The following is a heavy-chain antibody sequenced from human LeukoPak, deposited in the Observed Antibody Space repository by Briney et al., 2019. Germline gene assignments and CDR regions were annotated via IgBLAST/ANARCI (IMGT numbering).Heavy chain of an antibody. CDR3: ATSMVRGVHPFFQH. Sequence: ASVKVSCKASGYTFTSYDINWVRQATGQGLEWMGWMNPKSGNTGHAQKFQGRVTITRDTSISTVYMELSSLRSEDTAAYYCATSMVRGVHPFFQHWGQGTLVTVSS. V-gene: IGHV1-8*03. CDR1: GYTFTSYD. CDR2: MNPKSGNT. J-gene: IGHJ1*01. D-gene: IGHD3-10*01.